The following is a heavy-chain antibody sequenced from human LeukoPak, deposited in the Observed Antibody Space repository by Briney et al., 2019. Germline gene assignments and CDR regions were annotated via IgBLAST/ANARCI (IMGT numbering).Heavy chain of an antibody. Sequence: GGSLRLSCAASGFTFSSYAMSWVRQAPGKGLEWVSAISGSGGSPYYADSVKGRFTISRDNSKNTLYLQMNSLRAEDTAVYYCAKDFCGGDCYTSFDYWGQGTLVTASS. CDR1: GFTFSSYA. D-gene: IGHD2-21*02. CDR3: AKDFCGGDCYTSFDY. V-gene: IGHV3-23*01. CDR2: ISGSGGSP. J-gene: IGHJ4*02.